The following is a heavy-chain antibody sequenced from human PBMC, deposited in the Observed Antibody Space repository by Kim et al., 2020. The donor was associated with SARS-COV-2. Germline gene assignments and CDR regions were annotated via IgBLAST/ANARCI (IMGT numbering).Heavy chain of an antibody. D-gene: IGHD6-13*01. CDR1: GGTFSSYA. J-gene: IGHJ1*01. V-gene: IGHV1-69*13. Sequence: SVRVSCKASGGTFSSYAISWVRQAPGQGLEWMGGIIPIFGTANYAQKFQGRVTITADESTSTAYMELSSLRSEDTAVYYCARIVSSSHQYFQHWGQGTLVTVSS. CDR2: IIPIFGTA. CDR3: ARIVSSSHQYFQH.